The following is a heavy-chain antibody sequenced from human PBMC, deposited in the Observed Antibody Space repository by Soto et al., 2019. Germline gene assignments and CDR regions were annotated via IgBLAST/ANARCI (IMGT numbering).Heavy chain of an antibody. V-gene: IGHV4-34*01. CDR3: GRGNEYEWMATIFDI. Sequence: PSETLSLTCAVYGGSFSGYYWSWTRQPPGKGLEWIGEINHSGSTNYNPSLKSRVTISVDTSKNQFSLKLSSVTAADTAVYYCGRGNEYEWMATIFDIWGQGTMVTVSS. D-gene: IGHD5-12*01. CDR2: INHSGST. CDR1: GGSFSGYY. J-gene: IGHJ3*02.